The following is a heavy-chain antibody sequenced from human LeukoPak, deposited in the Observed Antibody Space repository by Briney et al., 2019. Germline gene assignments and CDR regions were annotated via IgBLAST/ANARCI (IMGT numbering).Heavy chain of an antibody. CDR1: GYTFTGYY. D-gene: IGHD3-10*01. J-gene: IGHJ4*02. Sequence: GASVKVSCKTSGYTFTGYYMLWVRQAPGQGLEWIGWIKPNNGGTNYAQKFQGRVTMTRDTSISTAYMELSSLTSDDTAVYYCARDLEGYHYGSGNYPQWGQGTLITVSS. CDR2: IKPNNGGT. V-gene: IGHV1-2*02. CDR3: ARDLEGYHYGSGNYPQ.